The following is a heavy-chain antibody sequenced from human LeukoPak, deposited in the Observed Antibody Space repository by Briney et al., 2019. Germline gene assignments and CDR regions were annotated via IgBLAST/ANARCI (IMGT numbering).Heavy chain of an antibody. CDR2: ISSSGSTI. J-gene: IGHJ4*02. V-gene: IGHV3-48*03. Sequence: GGSLRLSCAASGFTFSSYEMNWVRQAPGKGLEWVSYISSSGSTIYYADSVKGRFTISRDNAKSSLYLQMNSLRAEDTAVYYCARAYSSSWFDYWGQGTLVTVSS. CDR3: ARAYSSSWFDY. D-gene: IGHD6-13*01. CDR1: GFTFSSYE.